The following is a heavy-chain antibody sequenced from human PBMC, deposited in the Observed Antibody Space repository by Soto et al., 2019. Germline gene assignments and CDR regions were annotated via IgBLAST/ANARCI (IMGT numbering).Heavy chain of an antibody. D-gene: IGHD1-7*01. CDR2: INAGNGNT. CDR1: GYTFTSYA. J-gene: IGHJ4*02. V-gene: IGHV1-3*01. CDR3: ARDAYTSNYALHX. Sequence: GASVKVSCKASGYTFTSYAMHWVRQAPGQRLEWMGLINAGNGNTKYSQKFQGRVTITRETSARTAYMELSSLRSEDTAVYYCARDAYTSNYALHXWGQGTLVTVSX.